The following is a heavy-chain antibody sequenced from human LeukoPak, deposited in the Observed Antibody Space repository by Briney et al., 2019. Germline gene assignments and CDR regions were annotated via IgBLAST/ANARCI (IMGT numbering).Heavy chain of an antibody. V-gene: IGHV4-59*12. D-gene: IGHD5-24*01. CDR1: GASLNDYY. Sequence: SETLSLTCTVSGASLNDYYWSWIRQPPGKALEWIGFIHSSGSANSNPSLTSRVTIPIDTSKNQFSLNLRSLTAADTAVYFCASGAADGYNSGFDYWGQGTLAAVSS. J-gene: IGHJ4*02. CDR3: ASGAADGYNSGFDY. CDR2: IHSSGSA.